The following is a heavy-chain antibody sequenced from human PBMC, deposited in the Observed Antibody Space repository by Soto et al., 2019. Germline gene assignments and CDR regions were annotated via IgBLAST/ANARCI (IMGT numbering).Heavy chain of an antibody. Sequence: GASVKVSCKVSGYTLTELSMHWVRQAPGKGLEWMGGFDPEDGETIYAQKFQGRVTMTEDTSTDTAYVELSSLRSEDTAVYYCATAWLDIVVVPAAIREFAFDYWGQGTLVTVS. J-gene: IGHJ4*02. D-gene: IGHD2-2*03. V-gene: IGHV1-24*01. CDR1: GYTLTELS. CDR2: FDPEDGET. CDR3: ATAWLDIVVVPAAIREFAFDY.